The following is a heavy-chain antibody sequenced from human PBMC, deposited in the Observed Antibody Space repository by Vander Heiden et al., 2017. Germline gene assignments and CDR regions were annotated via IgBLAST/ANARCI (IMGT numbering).Heavy chain of an antibody. CDR3: AKDYGDYYYFDY. J-gene: IGHJ4*02. CDR2: ISWNRGSI. V-gene: IGHV3-9*01. D-gene: IGHD4-17*01. Sequence: EVQLVDSGGGLVQPGRSLRLYCDASGFTFDDYAMHWVRQAPGKGLAWVAGISWNRGSIGYAEYVKGRLTISRDNAKNSLYLQMTSLKAEETALYYCAKDYGDYYYFDYWGQGTLVTVSS. CDR1: GFTFDDYA.